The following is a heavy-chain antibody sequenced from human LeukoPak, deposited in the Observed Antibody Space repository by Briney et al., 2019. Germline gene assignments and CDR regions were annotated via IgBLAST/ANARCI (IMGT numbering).Heavy chain of an antibody. CDR3: ARAAFTAQVGFDY. CDR2: IIPIFGTA. J-gene: IGHJ4*02. CDR1: GGTFSSYA. V-gene: IGHV1-69*13. Sequence: GASAKVSCKASGGTFSSYAISWVRQAPGQGLEWMGGIIPIFGTANYAQKFQGRVTITADESTSTAYMELSSLRSEDTAVYYCARAAFTAQVGFDYWGQGTLVTVSS. D-gene: IGHD2-21*02.